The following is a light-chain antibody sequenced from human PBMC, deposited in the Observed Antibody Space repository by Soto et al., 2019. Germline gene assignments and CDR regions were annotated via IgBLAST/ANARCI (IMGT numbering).Light chain of an antibody. CDR1: QSVSRSY. Sequence: EIVLTQSPATLSLSPGERATLSCRASQSVSRSYLAWYQQKPGQAPRLLIYGASSRATGIPDRFSGSGSGTDFTLTISRLEPEDFAVYYCQQYGSSPKITFGQGTRLEIK. CDR2: GAS. CDR3: QQYGSSPKIT. V-gene: IGKV3-20*01. J-gene: IGKJ5*01.